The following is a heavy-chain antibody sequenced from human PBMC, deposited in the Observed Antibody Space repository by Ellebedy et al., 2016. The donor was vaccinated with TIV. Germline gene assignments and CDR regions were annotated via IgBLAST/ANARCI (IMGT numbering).Heavy chain of an antibody. D-gene: IGHD3-16*01. CDR1: GGSINSYC. V-gene: IGHV4-59*08. Sequence: MPSETLSLTCIISGGSINSYCWSWIRQPPGKGLEWIGYIYYSGSTFYNPSLKSRLTIPLDTSKNHLSLKLSSVTAADTAMYYCARGGVDRPHALDIWGQGTVVTVSS. CDR2: IYYSGST. CDR3: ARGGVDRPHALDI. J-gene: IGHJ3*02.